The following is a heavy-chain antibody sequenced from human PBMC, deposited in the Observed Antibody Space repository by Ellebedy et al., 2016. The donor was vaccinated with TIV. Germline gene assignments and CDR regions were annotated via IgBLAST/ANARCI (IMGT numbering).Heavy chain of an antibody. CDR3: ARGVLVVPAAKVYYYYGMDV. Sequence: SETLSLXXTVSGGSISSYYWSWIRQPPGKGLEWIGRIYTSGSTNYNPSLKSRVTMSVDTSKNQFSLKLSSVTAADTAVYYCARGVLVVPAAKVYYYYGMDVWGQGTTVTVSS. D-gene: IGHD2-2*01. CDR2: IYTSGST. CDR1: GGSISSYY. J-gene: IGHJ6*02. V-gene: IGHV4-4*07.